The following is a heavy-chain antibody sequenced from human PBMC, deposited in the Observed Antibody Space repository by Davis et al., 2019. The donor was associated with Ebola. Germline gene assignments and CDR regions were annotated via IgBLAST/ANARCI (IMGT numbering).Heavy chain of an antibody. CDR3: ARLSGLFSSSSGALYFDL. CDR1: GASFNSGFFA. J-gene: IGHJ2*01. CDR2: IYYNGRT. Sequence: SETLSLTCTVSGASFNSGFFAWSWVRQPAGKGLEWIGSIYYNGRTYYSSSLEGRVTILLDTPKNQFSLKLRSVTAADTAVHFCARLSGLFSSSSGALYFDLWGRGTLVSVSS. D-gene: IGHD6-6*01. V-gene: IGHV4-61*10.